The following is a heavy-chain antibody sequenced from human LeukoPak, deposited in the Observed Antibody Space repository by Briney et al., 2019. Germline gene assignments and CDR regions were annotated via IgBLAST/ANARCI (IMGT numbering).Heavy chain of an antibody. D-gene: IGHD6-13*01. J-gene: IGHJ4*02. CDR1: GGSFSGYY. CDR3: ARSAAAGHFDY. Sequence: SETLSLTCAVYGGSFSGYYWSWIRQPPGKGLEWIGEINHSGSTNYNPSLKSRVTISVDTSKNQFSLKLSSVTAVDTAVYYCARSAAAGHFDYWGQGTLVTVSS. V-gene: IGHV4-34*01. CDR2: INHSGST.